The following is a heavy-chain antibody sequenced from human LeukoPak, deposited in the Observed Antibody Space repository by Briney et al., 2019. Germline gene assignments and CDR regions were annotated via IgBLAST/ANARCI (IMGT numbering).Heavy chain of an antibody. CDR1: GGSISSYY. CDR3: ARSGIAAAGTGAFDI. V-gene: IGHV4-59*01. CDR2: IYYSGST. Sequence: SETLSLTCTVSGGSISSYYWSWIRQPPGKGLEWIGYIYYSGSTNYNPSLKSRVTISVDTSKNQFSLKLSSVTAADTAVYCCARSGIAAAGTGAFDIWGQGTMVTVSS. J-gene: IGHJ3*02. D-gene: IGHD6-13*01.